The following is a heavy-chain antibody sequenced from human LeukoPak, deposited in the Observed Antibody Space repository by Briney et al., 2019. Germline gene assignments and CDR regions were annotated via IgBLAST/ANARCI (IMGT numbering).Heavy chain of an antibody. D-gene: IGHD3-10*01. V-gene: IGHV4-39*01. Sequence: PSETLSLTCTVSGGSISSSSYYWGWIRQPPGKGLEWIGSIYYSGSTYYNPSLKSRVTISVDTSKKQFSLKLSSVTAADTAVYYCARGSMVRGVIDYYYYGMDVWGQGTTVTVSS. J-gene: IGHJ6*02. CDR2: IYYSGST. CDR1: GGSISSSSYY. CDR3: ARGSMVRGVIDYYYYGMDV.